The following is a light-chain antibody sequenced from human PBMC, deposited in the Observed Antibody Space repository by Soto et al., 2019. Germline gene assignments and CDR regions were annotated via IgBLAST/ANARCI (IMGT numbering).Light chain of an antibody. CDR3: QSYDSSLSGSKV. Sequence: QPVLTQPPSVSGAPGQRVAISCTGSSSNIGAGHDVHWYQQVPGTAPRLLIYGNNNRPSGVPDRFSGSKSGTSASLAITGLQAEDEADYYCQSYDSSLSGSKVFGAGTKLTVL. V-gene: IGLV1-40*01. CDR2: GNN. J-gene: IGLJ1*01. CDR1: SSNIGAGHD.